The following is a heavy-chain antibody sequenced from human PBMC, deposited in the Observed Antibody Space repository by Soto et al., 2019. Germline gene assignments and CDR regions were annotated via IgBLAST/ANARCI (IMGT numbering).Heavy chain of an antibody. D-gene: IGHD4-17*01. V-gene: IGHV3-23*01. CDR3: AKDYSYYGGNQYYFDY. CDR1: GFTFSSYA. Sequence: GGSLRLSCAASGFTFSSYAMSWVRQAPGKGLEWVSAISGSGGSTYYADSVKGRFTISRDNSKNTLYLQMNSLRAEDTAVYYCAKDYSYYGGNQYYFDYWGQGTLVTVSS. J-gene: IGHJ4*02. CDR2: ISGSGGST.